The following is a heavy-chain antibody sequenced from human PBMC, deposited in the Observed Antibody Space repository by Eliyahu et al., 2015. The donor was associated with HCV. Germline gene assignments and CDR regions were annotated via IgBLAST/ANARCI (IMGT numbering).Heavy chain of an antibody. CDR3: ARDPSQEWLRVGNFDY. V-gene: IGHV3-30-3*01. J-gene: IGHJ4*02. CDR2: ISYDGINY. Sequence: QVQLVQSGGGVVQPGRSLRLSCAASGFXFSNSVMHWVRQAPGTGLXGLAXISYDGINYYXADSVKGRFTISRDNSKNTLYLQXNGLNAEDTAVYYCARDPSQEWLRVGNFDYWGQGTLVTVSS. D-gene: IGHD5-12*01. CDR1: GFXFSNSV.